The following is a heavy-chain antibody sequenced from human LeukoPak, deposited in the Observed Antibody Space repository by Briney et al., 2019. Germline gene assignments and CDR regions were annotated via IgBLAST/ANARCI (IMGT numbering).Heavy chain of an antibody. CDR3: ARVFGEPIKGYNFDY. J-gene: IGHJ4*02. Sequence: ASVKVSCKASGYVLTVHGIVWLRQAPGQGLEWMGGITPKDVNTDYAEKFQGRVTMTTETSTNTAYMELRSLTSDDTAVYYCARVFGEPIKGYNFDYWGQGTLVIVSS. V-gene: IGHV1-18*01. CDR2: ITPKDVNT. D-gene: IGHD3-10*02. CDR1: GYVLTVHG.